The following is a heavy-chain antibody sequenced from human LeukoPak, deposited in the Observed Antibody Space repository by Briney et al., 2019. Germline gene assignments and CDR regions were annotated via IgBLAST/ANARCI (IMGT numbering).Heavy chain of an antibody. Sequence: ASVKVSCKASGYTFTGYYMHWVRQAPGRGLEWMGRINPNSGGTNYAQKFQGRVTMTRDTSISTAYMELSRLRSEDTAVYYCARVPGYSSGWFPRAEYFQHWGQGTLVTVSS. CDR1: GYTFTGYY. CDR3: ARVPGYSSGWFPRAEYFQH. CDR2: INPNSGGT. J-gene: IGHJ1*01. V-gene: IGHV1-2*06. D-gene: IGHD6-19*01.